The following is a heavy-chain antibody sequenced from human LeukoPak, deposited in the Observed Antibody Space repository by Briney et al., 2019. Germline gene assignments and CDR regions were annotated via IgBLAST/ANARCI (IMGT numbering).Heavy chain of an antibody. CDR3: ARYSYGHFDY. V-gene: IGHV3-30*04. CDR2: ISYDESNQ. D-gene: IGHD5-18*01. Sequence: GRSLRLSCAASGFTVSSYAMHWVRQAPGKGLEGVAVISYDESNQYYADSVKGRFTISRDNSKNTLSLQMNSLRVEDTAVYYCARYSYGHFDYWGQGTLVTVSS. J-gene: IGHJ4*02. CDR1: GFTVSSYA.